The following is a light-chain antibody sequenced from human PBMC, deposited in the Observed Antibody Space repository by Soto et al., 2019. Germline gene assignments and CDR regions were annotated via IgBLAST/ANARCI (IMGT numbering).Light chain of an antibody. Sequence: IQLTQSPSSLSASVGDRVTITCRATQGISNFLVWYQQKPGKAPKLLIYAASTLQSGVPSRFSGSGAGTDFTLTIGSLQPEDFATYYCQQLYSYPLTFGQGKRLEIK. CDR2: AAS. V-gene: IGKV1-9*01. CDR3: QQLYSYPLT. CDR1: QGISNF. J-gene: IGKJ5*01.